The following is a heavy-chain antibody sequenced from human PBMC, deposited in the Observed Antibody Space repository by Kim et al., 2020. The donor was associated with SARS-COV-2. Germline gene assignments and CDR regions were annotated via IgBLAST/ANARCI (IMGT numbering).Heavy chain of an antibody. Sequence: GGSLRLSGAASGFTLTTCSMNWVRQAPGKGLEWVSSISSSGSFIYYADSVKGRFTNSRDIAKNSLHLQMDSLRAEDTAVYYCARYDSSTYSFAFDLWGRGTLVTVSS. CDR1: GFTLTTCS. CDR3: ARYDSSTYSFAFDL. J-gene: IGHJ2*01. V-gene: IGHV3-21*01. CDR2: ISSSGSFI. D-gene: IGHD3-22*01.